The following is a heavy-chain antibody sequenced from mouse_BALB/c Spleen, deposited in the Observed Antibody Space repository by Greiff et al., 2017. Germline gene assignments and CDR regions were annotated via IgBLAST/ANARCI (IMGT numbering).Heavy chain of an antibody. V-gene: IGHV3-8*02. Sequence: EVQLQQSGPSLVKPSQTLSLTCSVTGDSITSGYWNWIRKFPGNKLEYMGYISYSGSTYYNPSLKSRISITRDTSKNQYYLQLNSVTTEDTATYYCARSLYGSSSFGYWGQGTTLTVSS. D-gene: IGHD1-1*01. J-gene: IGHJ2*01. CDR3: ARSLYGSSSFGY. CDR2: ISYSGST. CDR1: GDSITSGY.